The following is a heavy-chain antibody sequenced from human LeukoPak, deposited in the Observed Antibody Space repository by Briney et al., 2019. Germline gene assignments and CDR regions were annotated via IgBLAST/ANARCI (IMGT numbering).Heavy chain of an antibody. CDR2: INHSGST. Sequence: SETLSLTCAVYGGSFSGYYWSWIRQPPGKGLEWIGEINHSGSTNYNPSLKSRVAISVDTSKNQFSLKLSSVTAADTAVYYCARAGSPGPITMIVVAYFDYWGQGTLVTVSS. J-gene: IGHJ4*02. D-gene: IGHD3-22*01. CDR1: GGSFSGYY. CDR3: ARAGSPGPITMIVVAYFDY. V-gene: IGHV4-34*01.